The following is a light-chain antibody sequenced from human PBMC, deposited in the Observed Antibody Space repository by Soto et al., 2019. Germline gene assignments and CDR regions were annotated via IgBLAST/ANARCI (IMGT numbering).Light chain of an antibody. CDR3: QQYGSSPWT. CDR2: GAS. V-gene: IGKV3-20*01. Sequence: EIVLTKSPGPLSLSPGERATLSCRASQSVSSSYLAWYQQKPGQAPRLLIYGASSRATGSPDRFSGSGSGTDFTLTISRLEPEDFSVYYCQQYGSSPWTFGQGTKVEIK. J-gene: IGKJ1*01. CDR1: QSVSSSY.